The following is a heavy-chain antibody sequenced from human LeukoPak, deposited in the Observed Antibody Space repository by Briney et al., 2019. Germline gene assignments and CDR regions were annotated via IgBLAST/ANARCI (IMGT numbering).Heavy chain of an antibody. CDR2: IKQDGSEK. CDR1: GFTFSSYW. Sequence: GGSLRLSCAASGFTFSSYWMNWVRQAPGKGLEWVANIKQDGSEKYYVDSVQGRFTISRDNAKSSLYLQMNSLRAEDTAVYYCARDHYSKNDYWGQGTLVTVSS. CDR3: ARDHYSKNDY. V-gene: IGHV3-7*01. D-gene: IGHD4-11*01. J-gene: IGHJ4*02.